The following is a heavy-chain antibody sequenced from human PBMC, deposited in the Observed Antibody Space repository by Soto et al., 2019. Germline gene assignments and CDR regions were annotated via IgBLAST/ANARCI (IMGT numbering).Heavy chain of an antibody. CDR1: GVTFSDSW. V-gene: IGHV3-7*01. D-gene: IGHD4-4*01. J-gene: IGHJ5*02. CDR3: VRGGSNYAS. Sequence: GCLRLCCTACGVTFSDSWMTWVRQAPGKGLEWVARIKPDESEKKYADSVKGRFSISRDNAKNSMYLQMDSLRGEDTAVYYCVRGGSNYASWGQGTLV. CDR2: IKPDESEK.